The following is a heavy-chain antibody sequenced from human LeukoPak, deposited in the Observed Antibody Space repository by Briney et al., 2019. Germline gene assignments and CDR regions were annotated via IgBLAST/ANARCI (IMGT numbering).Heavy chain of an antibody. J-gene: IGHJ6*03. V-gene: IGHV3-23*01. CDR2: ISGSGGST. Sequence: GGSLRLSCAASGFTFSSYAMSWVRQAPGKGLEWVSAISGSGGSTYYADSVKGRFTISRDNSKNTLYLQMNSLRAGDTAVYHCAKRRGLELLYYYYMDVWGKGTTVTVSS. D-gene: IGHD1-7*01. CDR3: AKRRGLELLYYYYMDV. CDR1: GFTFSSYA.